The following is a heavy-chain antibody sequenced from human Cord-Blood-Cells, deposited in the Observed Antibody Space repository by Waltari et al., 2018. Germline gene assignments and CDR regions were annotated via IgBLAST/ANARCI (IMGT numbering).Heavy chain of an antibody. V-gene: IGHV4-34*01. J-gene: IGHJ3*02. CDR2: INHSGST. Sequence: QVQLQQWGAGLLKPSETLSLTCAVYGGSFSGYYWSWIRQPPGKGLEWMGEINHSGSTNYNPSLKSRVTISVDTSKNQFSLKLSSVTASDTAVYYCARGYSSSWYKAFDIWGQGTMVTVSS. CDR1: GGSFSGYY. CDR3: ARGYSSSWYKAFDI. D-gene: IGHD6-13*01.